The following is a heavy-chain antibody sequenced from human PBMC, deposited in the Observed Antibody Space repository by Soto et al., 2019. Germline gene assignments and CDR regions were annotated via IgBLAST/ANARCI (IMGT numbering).Heavy chain of an antibody. D-gene: IGHD3-10*01. V-gene: IGHV3-23*01. CDR3: STYGSGSYYKSPIKFDY. CDR2: ISGSGGST. Sequence: GVSLRLSCAASGFTFSSYAMRWVRQAPGKGLEWVSAISGSGGSTYYADSVKGRFTISRDNSKNTLYLQMNSLRAEDTAVYYCSTYGSGSYYKSPIKFDYWGQGT. CDR1: GFTFSSYA. J-gene: IGHJ4*02.